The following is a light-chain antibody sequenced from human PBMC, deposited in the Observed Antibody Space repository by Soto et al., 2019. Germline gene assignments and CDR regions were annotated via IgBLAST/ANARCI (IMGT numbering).Light chain of an antibody. CDR2: GAS. J-gene: IGKJ5*01. CDR1: QSVTSRY. CDR3: HQRSNWPPDT. Sequence: DIVLTQSPCTLSLSPGERATLSCRASQSVTSRYLAWYQQKPGQAPRVLIYGASIRATGIPARFSGSGSGTDFTLTISSLEPEDFAVYYCHQRSNWPPDTFGQGTRLEIK. V-gene: IGKV3D-20*02.